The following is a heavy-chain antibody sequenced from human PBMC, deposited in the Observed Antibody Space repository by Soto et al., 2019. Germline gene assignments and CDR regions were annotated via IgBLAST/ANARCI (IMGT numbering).Heavy chain of an antibody. CDR2: IYWDDDK. J-gene: IGHJ4*02. CDR3: AHVYWAASGTRYYFDH. V-gene: IGHV2-5*02. Sequence: QITLTESGPTLVKPTQTLTLTCTFSGFSFSTGAVGVGWIRQPPGKALEFFALIYWDDDKRYRPSLKNKITITKDTSRNQVVLTMTDLDPEDTATYYCAHVYWAASGTRYYFDHWGQGTLVTVSS. CDR1: GFSFSTGAVG. D-gene: IGHD6-13*01.